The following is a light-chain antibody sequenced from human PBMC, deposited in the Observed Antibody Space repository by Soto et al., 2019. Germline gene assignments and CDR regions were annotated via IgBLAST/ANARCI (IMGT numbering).Light chain of an antibody. CDR2: KAS. CDR3: QQYNNYWT. J-gene: IGKJ1*01. CDR1: QSINSR. V-gene: IGKV1-5*03. Sequence: DIQMTQSPSTLSASVGDRVTITCRASQSINSRLAWYQQKPGKAPKRLIYKASSLESGVPSRFSGSGSGTEFTLTISSLQPDDFATYYCQQYNNYWTFGQGTKVEIK.